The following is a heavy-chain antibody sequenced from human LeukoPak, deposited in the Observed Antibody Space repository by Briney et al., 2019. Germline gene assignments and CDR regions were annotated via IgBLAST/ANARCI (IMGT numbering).Heavy chain of an antibody. CDR3: AKDGGSGSYWVSRSFEGLYYMDV. V-gene: IGHV3-30*02. CDR2: IWYGGSNK. CDR1: GFTFSSYG. J-gene: IGHJ6*03. Sequence: GGSLRLSCAASGFTFSSYGMHWVRQAPGKGLEWVAVIWYGGSNKYYADSVKGRFTISRDNSKNTLYLQMNSLRAEDTAVYYCAKDGGSGSYWVSRSFEGLYYMDVWGKGTTVTVSS. D-gene: IGHD3-10*01.